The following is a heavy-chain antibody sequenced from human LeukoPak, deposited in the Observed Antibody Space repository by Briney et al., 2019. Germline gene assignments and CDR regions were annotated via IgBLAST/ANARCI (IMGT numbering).Heavy chain of an antibody. V-gene: IGHV3-53*01. D-gene: IGHD3-10*01. CDR3: AGLTAWFGELLYPFDY. CDR1: GFTVSSNY. Sequence: QPGGSLRLSCAASGFTVSSNYMSWVRQAPGKGLEWVSVIYSGGSTYYADSVKGRFTISRDNSKNTLYLQMNSLRAEDTAVYYCAGLTAWFGELLYPFDYWGQGTLVTVSS. J-gene: IGHJ4*02. CDR2: IYSGGST.